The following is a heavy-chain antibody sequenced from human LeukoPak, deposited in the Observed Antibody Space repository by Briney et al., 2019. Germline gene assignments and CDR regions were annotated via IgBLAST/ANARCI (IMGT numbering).Heavy chain of an antibody. V-gene: IGHV4-4*02. CDR3: ARAVAARRRFDY. CDR1: GGSISISNW. J-gene: IGHJ4*02. D-gene: IGHD6-6*01. Sequence: PSETLSLTCAVSGGSISISNWWSWVRQPPGKGLEWIGEIYHSGSTNYNPSLKSRVTISVDKSKNQFSLKLRSVTAADTAVYYCARAVAARRRFDYWGQGTLVTVSS. CDR2: IYHSGST.